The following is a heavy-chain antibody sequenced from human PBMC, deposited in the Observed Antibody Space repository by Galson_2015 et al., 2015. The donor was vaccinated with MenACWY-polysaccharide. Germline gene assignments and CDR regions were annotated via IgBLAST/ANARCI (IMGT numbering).Heavy chain of an antibody. CDR1: GFTFSSFD. CDR2: ISSSGTTI. V-gene: IGHV3-48*03. Sequence: SLRLSCAASGFTFSSFDMNWVRQAPGKGLEWISYISSSGTTIHYADSVKGRFTISRDNAKNALHLQMNSLRAEDTAVYYCARVYRQVEDYWGQGTLVTVSS. J-gene: IGHJ4*02. D-gene: IGHD2-15*01. CDR3: ARVYRQVEDY.